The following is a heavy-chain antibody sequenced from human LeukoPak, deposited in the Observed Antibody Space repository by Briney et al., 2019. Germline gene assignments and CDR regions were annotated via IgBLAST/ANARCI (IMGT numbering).Heavy chain of an antibody. J-gene: IGHJ4*02. CDR3: ARVARGHPAYYYDSSGYGDY. CDR2: IYHSGST. V-gene: IGHV4-38-2*02. CDR1: GYSISSGYY. Sequence: PSETLSLTRTVSGYSISSGYYWGWIRQPPGKGLEWIGSIYHSGSTYYNPSLKSRVTMSVDTSKNQFSLKLSSVTAADTAVYYCARVARGHPAYYYDSSGYGDYWGQGTLVTVSS. D-gene: IGHD3-22*01.